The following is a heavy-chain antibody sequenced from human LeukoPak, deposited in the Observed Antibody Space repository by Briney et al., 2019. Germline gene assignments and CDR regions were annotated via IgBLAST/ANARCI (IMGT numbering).Heavy chain of an antibody. Sequence: PSETLSLTCTVSGGSISSYYWSWIRQPPEKGLEWIGYIYFSGSTSYNPSLKSRVTISVHTSKNQFSLKLNSVTAADTAVYYCARHSIASAGYAFDIWGQGTMVTVSS. D-gene: IGHD2-15*01. CDR3: ARHSIASAGYAFDI. CDR2: IYFSGST. J-gene: IGHJ3*02. CDR1: GGSISSYY. V-gene: IGHV4-59*08.